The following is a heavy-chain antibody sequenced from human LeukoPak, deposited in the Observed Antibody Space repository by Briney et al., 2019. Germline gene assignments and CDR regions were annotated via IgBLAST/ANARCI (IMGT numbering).Heavy chain of an antibody. V-gene: IGHV4-31*03. J-gene: IGHJ4*02. Sequence: PSETLSLTCTVSGGSISSGGYYWRWIRQHPGKGLEWIGYIYYSGSTYYNPSLKSRVTISVDTSKNQFSLKLSSVTAADTAVYYCASGQFLVSNDYWGQGILVTVSS. CDR1: GGSISSGGYY. CDR2: IYYSGST. CDR3: ASGQFLVSNDY. D-gene: IGHD5/OR15-5a*01.